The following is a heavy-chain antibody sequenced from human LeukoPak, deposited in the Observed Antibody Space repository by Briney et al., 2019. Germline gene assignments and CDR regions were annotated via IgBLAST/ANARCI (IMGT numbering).Heavy chain of an antibody. Sequence: SETLSLTCTVSGGSISSYYWSWIRQPAGKGLEWIGRIYTSGSTNYNPSLKSRVTMSVDTSKNQFSLKLSSVTAADTAVYYCARERYYDSSGFSPRLDYWGQGTLVTVSS. CDR2: IYTSGST. D-gene: IGHD3-22*01. CDR3: ARERYYDSSGFSPRLDY. V-gene: IGHV4-4*07. J-gene: IGHJ4*02. CDR1: GGSISSYY.